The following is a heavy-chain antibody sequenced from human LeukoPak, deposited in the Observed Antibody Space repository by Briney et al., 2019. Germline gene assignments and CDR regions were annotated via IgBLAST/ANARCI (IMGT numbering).Heavy chain of an antibody. Sequence: PGGSLRLSCAASGFTFSSYEMNWVRQAPGKGLECVSYISSSGSTIYYADSVKGRFTISRDNAKNSLYLQMNSLRAEDTAVYYCARDAGYSSSGNFDYWGQGTLVTVSS. D-gene: IGHD6-13*01. CDR3: ARDAGYSSSGNFDY. CDR2: ISSSGSTI. V-gene: IGHV3-48*03. CDR1: GFTFSSYE. J-gene: IGHJ4*02.